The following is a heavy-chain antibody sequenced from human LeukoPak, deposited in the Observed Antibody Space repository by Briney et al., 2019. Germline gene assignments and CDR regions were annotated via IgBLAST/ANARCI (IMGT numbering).Heavy chain of an antibody. Sequence: GASVKVSCKASGYTFTGYYMHWVRQAPGQGLEWMRRINPNSGGTNYAQKFQGRVTMTRDTSISTAYMELSRLRSDGTAVYYCARDCGYSYGHYYFDYWGQRTLVTVSS. CDR3: ARDCGYSYGHYYFDY. CDR2: INPNSGGT. J-gene: IGHJ4*02. V-gene: IGHV1-2*06. CDR1: GYTFTGYY. D-gene: IGHD5-18*01.